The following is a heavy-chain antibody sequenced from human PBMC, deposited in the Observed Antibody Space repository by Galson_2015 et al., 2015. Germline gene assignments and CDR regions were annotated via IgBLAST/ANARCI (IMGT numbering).Heavy chain of an antibody. Sequence: SLRLSCAASGFTVSSNYMSWVRQAPGKGLEWVSVIYSGGSTYYADSVKGRFTISRDNSKNTLYLQMNSLRAEDTAVYYCAKDRTAKAVVTPADYWGQGTLVTVSS. D-gene: IGHD4-23*01. CDR2: IYSGGST. CDR3: AKDRTAKAVVTPADY. J-gene: IGHJ4*02. CDR1: GFTVSSNY. V-gene: IGHV3-53*01.